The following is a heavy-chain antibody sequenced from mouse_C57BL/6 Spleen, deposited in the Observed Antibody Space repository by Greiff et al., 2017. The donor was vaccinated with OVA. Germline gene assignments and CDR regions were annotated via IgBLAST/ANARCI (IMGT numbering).Heavy chain of an antibody. Sequence: QVQLKESGAELVMPGASVKLSCKASGYTFTSYWMHWVKQRPGQGLEWIGEIDPSDSYTNYNQKFKGKSTLTVDKSSSTAYMQLSSLTSEDSAVYYCARGYGNYGYFDVWGTGTTVTVSS. J-gene: IGHJ1*03. D-gene: IGHD2-1*01. CDR2: IDPSDSYT. V-gene: IGHV1-69*01. CDR1: GYTFTSYW. CDR3: ARGYGNYGYFDV.